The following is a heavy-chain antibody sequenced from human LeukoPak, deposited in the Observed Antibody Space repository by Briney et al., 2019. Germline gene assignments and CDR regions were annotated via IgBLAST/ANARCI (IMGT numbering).Heavy chain of an antibody. CDR1: GGSFSGYY. CDR3: ARRPCRSSTSCYYYYYMDV. D-gene: IGHD2-2*01. J-gene: IGHJ6*03. V-gene: IGHV4-34*01. CDR2: INHSGST. Sequence: SETLSLTCAVYGGSFSGYYWSWIRQPPGKGLEWVGEINHSGSTNYNPSLKSRVTISVDTSKNQFSLKLSPVTAADTAVYYCARRPCRSSTSCYYYYYMDVWGKGTTVTVSS.